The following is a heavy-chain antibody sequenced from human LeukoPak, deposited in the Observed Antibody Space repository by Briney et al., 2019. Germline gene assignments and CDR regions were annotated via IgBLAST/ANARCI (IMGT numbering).Heavy chain of an antibody. CDR2: INPNSGGT. CDR3: ARVINRYFDRTTYFDY. CDR1: GYTFTGYY. J-gene: IGHJ4*02. Sequence: ASVKVSCKASGYTFTGYYMHWVRQAPGQGLEWMGWINPNSGGTNYAQKFQGRVTMTRDTSISTAYMELSRLRSDDTAVYYCARVINRYFDRTTYFDYWGQGTLVTVSS. V-gene: IGHV1-2*02. D-gene: IGHD3-9*01.